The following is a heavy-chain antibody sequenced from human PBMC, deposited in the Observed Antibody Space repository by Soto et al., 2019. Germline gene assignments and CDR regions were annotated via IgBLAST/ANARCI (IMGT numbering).Heavy chain of an antibody. CDR3: ARDRLQVVPAALVDY. V-gene: IGHV3-74*01. D-gene: IGHD2-2*01. CDR2: INSDGSST. J-gene: IGHJ4*02. Sequence: PGGSLRLSCAASGFTFSSYWMHWVRQAPGKGLVWVSRINSDGSSTSYADSVKGRFTISRDNAKNTLYLQMNSLRAEDTAVYYCARDRLQVVPAALVDYWGQGTLVTVSS. CDR1: GFTFSSYW.